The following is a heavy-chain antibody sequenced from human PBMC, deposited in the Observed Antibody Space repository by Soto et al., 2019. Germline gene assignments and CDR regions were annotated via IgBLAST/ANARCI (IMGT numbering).Heavy chain of an antibody. D-gene: IGHD3-10*01. CDR2: IYYSGST. J-gene: IGHJ5*02. CDR3: ARDAGSTYYYGSGSYFQRWFDP. V-gene: IGHV4-31*03. Sequence: SETLSLTCTVSGGSSSSGGYYWSWIRQHPGKGLEWIGYIYYSGSTYYNPSLKSRVTISVDTSKNQFSLKLSSVTAADTAVYYCARDAGSTYYYGSGSYFQRWFDPWGQGTLVTVSS. CDR1: GGSSSSGGYY.